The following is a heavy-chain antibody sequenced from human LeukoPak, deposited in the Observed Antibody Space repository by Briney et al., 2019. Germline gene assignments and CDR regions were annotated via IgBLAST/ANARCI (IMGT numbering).Heavy chain of an antibody. Sequence: SETLSLTCTVSGGSISSSSYYWGWIRQPPGKGLEWIGSIYYSGSTYYNPSLKSRVTISVDTSKNQFSLKLSSVTAADAAVYYCASYYYDSSGYYYCFGYWGQGTLVTVSS. CDR1: GGSISSSSYY. J-gene: IGHJ4*02. CDR3: ASYYYDSSGYYYCFGY. D-gene: IGHD3-22*01. V-gene: IGHV4-39*01. CDR2: IYYSGST.